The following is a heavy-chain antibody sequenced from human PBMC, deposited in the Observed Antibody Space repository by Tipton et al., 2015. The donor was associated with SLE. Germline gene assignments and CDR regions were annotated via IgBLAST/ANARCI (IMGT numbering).Heavy chain of an antibody. V-gene: IGHV3-53*04. CDR1: GGSFSGYY. CDR3: ARDMAGIGFDY. CDR2: IYSGGST. J-gene: IGHJ4*02. D-gene: IGHD6-19*01. Sequence: LSLTCAVYGGSFSGYYWSWVRQAPGKGLEWVSVIYSGGSTYYADSVKGRFTISRHNSKNTLYLQMNSLRAEDTAVYYCARDMAGIGFDYWGQGTLVTVSS.